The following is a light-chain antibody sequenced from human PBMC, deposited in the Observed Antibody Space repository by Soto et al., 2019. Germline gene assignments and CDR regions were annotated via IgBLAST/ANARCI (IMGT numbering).Light chain of an antibody. V-gene: IGKV1-33*01. CDR1: QSISSY. J-gene: IGKJ1*01. CDR3: QQYDDLPSWT. CDR2: DAY. Sequence: DIQMTQSPSSLSASVGYRVTITCRASQSISSYLNWYQQKPGKAPKLLIYDAYNLETGVPSRFSGSGFGTHFTFIIKSLQPEDIATYYCQQYDDLPSWTFGPGTTGDIK.